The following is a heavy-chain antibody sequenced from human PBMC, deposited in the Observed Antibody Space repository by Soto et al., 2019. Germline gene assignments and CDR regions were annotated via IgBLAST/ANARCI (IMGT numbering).Heavy chain of an antibody. CDR1: DDSLSTYY. CDR3: ARSAIPRGGWFRP. V-gene: IGHV4-4*07. CDR2: IYASGST. J-gene: IGHJ5*02. Sequence: SETLSLTCSVSDDSLSTYYWIWIRQSAGKGLEWIGRIYASGSTNYNPSLKGRVSMSVDTSKKQFSLKMMSVTAADTAMYYCARSAIPRGGWFRPWGQGVLVTVSS. D-gene: IGHD2-21*01.